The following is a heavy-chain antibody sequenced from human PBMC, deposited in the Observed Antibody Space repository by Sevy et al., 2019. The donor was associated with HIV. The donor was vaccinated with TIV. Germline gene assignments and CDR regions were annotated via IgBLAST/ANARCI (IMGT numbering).Heavy chain of an antibody. Sequence: ASVKVSCKASGYTFTSYDANWVRQATGQGLEWMGWMNPNSGNTGYAQKFQGRVTMTRNTSISTAYMELSSLRSEDTAVYYCARGSYYYGSGSYRYWGQGTLVTVSS. V-gene: IGHV1-8*01. D-gene: IGHD3-10*01. CDR3: ARGSYYYGSGSYRY. CDR2: MNPNSGNT. J-gene: IGHJ4*02. CDR1: GYTFTSYD.